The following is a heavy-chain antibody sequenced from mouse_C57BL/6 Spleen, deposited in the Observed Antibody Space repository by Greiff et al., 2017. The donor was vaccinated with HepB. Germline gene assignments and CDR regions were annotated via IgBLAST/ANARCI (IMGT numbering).Heavy chain of an antibody. J-gene: IGHJ4*01. V-gene: IGHV4-1*01. Sequence: EVKLLQSGGGLVQPGGSLKLSCAASGIDFSRYWMSWVRRAPGKGLEWIGEINPDSSTINYAPSLKDKFIISRDNAKNTLYLQMSKVRSEDTALYYCARSYYYGSSYDYAMDYWGQGTSVTVSS. CDR2: INPDSSTI. D-gene: IGHD1-1*01. CDR3: ARSYYYGSSYDYAMDY. CDR1: GIDFSRYW.